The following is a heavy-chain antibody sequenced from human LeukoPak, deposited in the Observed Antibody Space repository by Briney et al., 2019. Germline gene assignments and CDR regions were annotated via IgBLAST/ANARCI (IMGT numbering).Heavy chain of an antibody. D-gene: IGHD3-10*01. Sequence: GASVKVPCKASGGTFSSYAISWVRQAPGQGLEWMGWISAYNGNTNYAQKLQGRVTMTADTSTSTAYMELRSLRSDDTAVYYCARVWAMKGLDYWGQGTLVTVSS. CDR1: GGTFSSYA. CDR3: ARVWAMKGLDY. V-gene: IGHV1-18*01. J-gene: IGHJ4*02. CDR2: ISAYNGNT.